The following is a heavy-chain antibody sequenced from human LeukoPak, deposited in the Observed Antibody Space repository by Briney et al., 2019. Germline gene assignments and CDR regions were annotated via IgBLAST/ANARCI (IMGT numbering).Heavy chain of an antibody. CDR2: INPSGGST. J-gene: IGHJ4*02. CDR1: GYTFTSYY. Sequence: ASVKVSCKASGYTFTSYYMHWVRQAPGQGLEWMGIINPSGGSTSYAQKFQGRVTMTRDTSTSTVYMELSSLRSEDTAVYYCAGDSVPFSSGWYYIFDYWGQGTLVTVSS. CDR3: AGDSVPFSSGWYYIFDY. D-gene: IGHD6-19*01. V-gene: IGHV1-46*01.